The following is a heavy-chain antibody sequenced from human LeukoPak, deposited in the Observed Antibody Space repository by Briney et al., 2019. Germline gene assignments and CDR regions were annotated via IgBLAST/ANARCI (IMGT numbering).Heavy chain of an antibody. J-gene: IGHJ3*02. V-gene: IGHV4-59*01. D-gene: IGHD1-1*01. CDR1: GGSISSYY. CDR2: IYYSGST. CDR3: ASNSVQLERPDAFDI. Sequence: DPSETLSLTCTVSGGSISSYYWSWIRQPPGKGLEWIGYIYYSGSTNYNPSLKSRVTISVDTSKNQFSLKLSSVTAADTAVYYCASNSVQLERPDAFDIWGQGTMVTVSS.